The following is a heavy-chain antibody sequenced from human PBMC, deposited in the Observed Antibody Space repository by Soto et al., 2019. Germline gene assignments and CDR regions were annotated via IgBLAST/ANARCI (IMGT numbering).Heavy chain of an antibody. CDR3: ARVGDGFDY. D-gene: IGHD1-26*01. Sequence: QVHLVQSGAEVKKPGASVKVSCKASGYTFTSCGFTWVRQSSGQGLAWMGWISGSNGNTNYAQKLQGRITMTTDTSTGTSYMELRSLRSDDTAVYYCARVGDGFDYWGQGTLVTVSS. V-gene: IGHV1-18*01. CDR2: ISGSNGNT. CDR1: GYTFTSCG. J-gene: IGHJ4*02.